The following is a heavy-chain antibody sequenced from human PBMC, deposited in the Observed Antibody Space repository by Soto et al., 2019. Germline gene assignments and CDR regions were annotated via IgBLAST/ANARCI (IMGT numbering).Heavy chain of an antibody. J-gene: IGHJ3*02. CDR3: AREKYYDSSGYGGAFDI. CDR2: ISSSSSTI. V-gene: IGHV3-48*02. D-gene: IGHD3-22*01. CDR1: GFTFSSYS. Sequence: PGVSLSLSCAASGFTFSSYSMNWVRQAPGKGLEWVSYISSSSSTIYYADSVKGRFTISRDNAKNSLYLQMNSLRDEDTAVYYCAREKYYDSSGYGGAFDIWGQGTMVTVSS.